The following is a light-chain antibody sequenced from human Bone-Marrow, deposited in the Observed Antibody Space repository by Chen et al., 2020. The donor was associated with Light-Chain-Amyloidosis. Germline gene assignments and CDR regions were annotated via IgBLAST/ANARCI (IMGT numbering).Light chain of an antibody. Sequence: QSALTQPTSVSGSPGPSLTISCTGTSSDIGDYNYASWYQQHPGKAPKLMIYDVSNRPSGVSDRFSGSKSGVTASLTISGLQAEDEADYFCSSYTSSSTRVFGGGTKLTVL. J-gene: IGLJ3*02. CDR1: SSDIGDYNY. V-gene: IGLV2-14*01. CDR2: DVS. CDR3: SSYTSSSTRV.